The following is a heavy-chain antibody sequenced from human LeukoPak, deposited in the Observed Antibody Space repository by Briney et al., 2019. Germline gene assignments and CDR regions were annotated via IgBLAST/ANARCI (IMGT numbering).Heavy chain of an antibody. CDR1: GYTLTELS. J-gene: IGHJ4*02. D-gene: IGHD3-9*01. CDR2: FDPEDGET. CDR3: ARGYYDILTGYFLYYFDY. V-gene: IGHV1-24*01. Sequence: ASVKVSCKVSGYTLTELSMHWVRQAPGKGLEWMGGFDPEDGETIYAQKFQGRVTMTTDTSTSTAYMELRSLRSDDTAVYYCARGYYDILTGYFLYYFDYWGQGTLVTVSS.